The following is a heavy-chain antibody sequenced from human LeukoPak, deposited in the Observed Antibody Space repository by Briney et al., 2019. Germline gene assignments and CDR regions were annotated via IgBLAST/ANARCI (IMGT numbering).Heavy chain of an antibody. CDR2: IYYSGST. D-gene: IGHD2-15*01. CDR1: GGSISSSSYY. V-gene: IGHV4-61*05. Sequence: PSETLSLTCTVSGGSISSSSYYWGWIRQPPGKGLEWIGYIYYSGSTNYNPSLKSRVTISVDTSKNQFSLKLSSVTAADTAVYYCARGYCGGSCSWYFDLWGRGTLVTVSS. J-gene: IGHJ2*01. CDR3: ARGYCGGSCSWYFDL.